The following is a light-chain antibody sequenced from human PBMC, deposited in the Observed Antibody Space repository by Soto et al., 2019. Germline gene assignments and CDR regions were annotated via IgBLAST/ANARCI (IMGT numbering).Light chain of an antibody. CDR2: GNT. J-gene: IGLJ3*02. V-gene: IGLV1-40*01. Sequence: QSVLTQPPSVSGAPGQGVTICCTGSSSNIGAGYGVNWYQQLPGTAPKLLIYGNTNRPSGVPDRISGSKSGTSASLAITGLQAEDEADYYGESYDSTLSGSRFGGGTKLTVL. CDR3: ESYDSTLSGSR. CDR1: SSNIGAGYG.